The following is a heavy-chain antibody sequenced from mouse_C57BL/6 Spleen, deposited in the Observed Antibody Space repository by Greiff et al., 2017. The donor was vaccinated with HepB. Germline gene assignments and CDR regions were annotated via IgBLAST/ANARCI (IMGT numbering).Heavy chain of an antibody. CDR2: ISNGGGST. CDR3: ARLDSSGPWFAY. D-gene: IGHD3-2*02. V-gene: IGHV5-12*01. J-gene: IGHJ3*01. CDR1: GFTFSDYY. Sequence: EVKLMESGGGLVQPGGSLKLSCAASGFTFSDYYMYWVRQTPEKRLEWVAYISNGGGSTYYPDTVKGRFTISRDNAKNTLYLQMSRLKSEDTAMYYCARLDSSGPWFAYWGQGTLVTVSA.